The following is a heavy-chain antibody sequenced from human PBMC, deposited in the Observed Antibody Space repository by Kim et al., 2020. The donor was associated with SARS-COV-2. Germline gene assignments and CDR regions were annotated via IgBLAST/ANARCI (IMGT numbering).Heavy chain of an antibody. CDR3: TRDVLARGADV. J-gene: IGHJ6*02. V-gene: IGHV3-9*02. CDR2: TMWNSEGT. CDR1: GFSSNDHA. D-gene: IGHD3-3*02. Sequence: GGSLRLSCAASGFSSNDHAMHWVRQAPGKGLEWVSATMWNSEGTGSADAVKGRFIISSDKDKNFLYLQMNSLRPEDTALYYCTRDVLARGADVWGQGTAVVVSS.